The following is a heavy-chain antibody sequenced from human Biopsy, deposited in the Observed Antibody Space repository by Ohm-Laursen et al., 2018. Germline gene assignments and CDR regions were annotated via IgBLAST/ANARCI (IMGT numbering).Heavy chain of an antibody. CDR1: GGTFSSSA. V-gene: IGHV1-69*01. Sequence: SSVKVSCNASGGTFSSSAITWVRQAPGQGLEWMGGIITFFRTVNYAQNFQGRLTITADEFTDTAYMELRSLRSEDTAVYYCAPQTPRDPDILTGAYHYDMAVWGQGTTVTVSS. J-gene: IGHJ6*02. CDR3: APQTPRDPDILTGAYHYDMAV. D-gene: IGHD3-9*01. CDR2: IITFFRTV.